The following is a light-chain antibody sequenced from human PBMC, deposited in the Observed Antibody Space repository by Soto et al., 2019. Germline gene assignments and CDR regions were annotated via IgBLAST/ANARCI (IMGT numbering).Light chain of an antibody. CDR1: QTLSSG. Sequence: IXMKKSASSLXGPEGDGVNIXCRASQTLSSGYDWSQQKPGQAPKHLIYKASTLKSGGPSRFSGSGSVTEFTRTISSRQPDDFATYYGQHYNSSSEAVGQGTKVDIK. CDR2: KAS. CDR3: QHYNSSSEA. V-gene: IGKV1-5*03. J-gene: IGKJ1*01.